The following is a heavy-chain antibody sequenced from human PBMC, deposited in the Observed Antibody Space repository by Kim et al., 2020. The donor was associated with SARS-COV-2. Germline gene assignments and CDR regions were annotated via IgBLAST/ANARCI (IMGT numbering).Heavy chain of an antibody. V-gene: IGHV3-23*01. CDR2: ISGSGGST. Sequence: GGSLRLSCAASGFTFSSYAMSWVRQAPGKGLEWFSPISGSGGSTYYADSVKGRFTISRDNPKNTLYLQMNTLRAEDTAVYYCAKDGAARSYYYYYYMDVWGKGTTVTVSS. J-gene: IGHJ6*03. CDR1: GFTFSSYA. CDR3: AKDGAARSYYYYYYMDV. D-gene: IGHD6-6*01.